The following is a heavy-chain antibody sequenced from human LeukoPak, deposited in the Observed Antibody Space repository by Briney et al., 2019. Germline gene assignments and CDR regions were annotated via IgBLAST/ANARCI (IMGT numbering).Heavy chain of an antibody. D-gene: IGHD4-17*01. CDR3: ARDRDGDYVYYYYGMDV. Sequence: SVKVSCKASGSTFSSYTISWVRQAPGQGLEWMGRIIPILGIANYAQKFQGRVTITADKSTSTAYMELSSLRSEDTAVYYCARDRDGDYVYYYYGMDVWGQGTTVTVSS. CDR1: GSTFSSYT. CDR2: IIPILGIA. J-gene: IGHJ6*02. V-gene: IGHV1-69*04.